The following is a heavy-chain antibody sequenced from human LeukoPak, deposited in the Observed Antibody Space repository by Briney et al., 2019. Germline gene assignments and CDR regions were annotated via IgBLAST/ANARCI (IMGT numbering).Heavy chain of an antibody. J-gene: IGHJ4*02. D-gene: IGHD2-2*03. Sequence: GGSLRLSCVASGFSFRSYVMHWVRQAPGKGLEWVAVISSDGRDKFYTDSVRGRFTISRDNSRNTVYLRVSSVRAEDTAVYYCARDQETLSAMDYWSQGTLVTVTS. V-gene: IGHV3-30*04. CDR3: ARDQETLSAMDY. CDR2: ISSDGRDK. CDR1: GFSFRSYV.